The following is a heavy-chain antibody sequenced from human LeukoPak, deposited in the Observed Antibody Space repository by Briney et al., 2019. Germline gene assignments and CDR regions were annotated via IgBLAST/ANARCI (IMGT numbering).Heavy chain of an antibody. CDR3: ARYDYGDFYYFDY. J-gene: IGHJ4*02. CDR2: IYSDESLI. V-gene: IGHV5-51*01. CDR1: GYSFSKYW. Sequence: GESLKISCTASGYSFSKYWIGWVRQTPGKGLEWMGFIYSDESLIRYSPSFEGQVTISADKSISTAYLQWSSLKASDTAMYYCARYDYGDFYYFDYWGQGTLVTVSS. D-gene: IGHD4-17*01.